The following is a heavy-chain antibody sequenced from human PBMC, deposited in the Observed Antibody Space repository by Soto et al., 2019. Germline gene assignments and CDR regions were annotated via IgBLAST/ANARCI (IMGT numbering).Heavy chain of an antibody. CDR2: IYSGGTT. CDR3: ARNGDSSDYRGWFDP. CDR1: GFTVSSNY. J-gene: IGHJ5*02. V-gene: IGHV3-66*01. Sequence: EVQLVESGGGLVQPGGSLRLSCAASGFTVSSNYMSWVRQAPGKGLEWVSVIYSGGTTYYADSVKGRFTISRDNSKNTLYLQINSLRAEDTAVYYCARNGDSSDYRGWFDPWGQGTLVTFSS. D-gene: IGHD3-22*01.